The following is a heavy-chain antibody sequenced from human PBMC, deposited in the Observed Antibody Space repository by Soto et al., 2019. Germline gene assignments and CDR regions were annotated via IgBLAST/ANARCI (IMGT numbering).Heavy chain of an antibody. V-gene: IGHV4-39*01. D-gene: IGHD5-12*01. CDR2: VYYRGNA. CDR3: ARLEGLATISYYFDF. CDR1: DDSINSDKYY. Sequence: QLQLQESGPGLVKPSETLSLTCSVSDDSINSDKYYWGWIRQPPGKGLEWIGSVYYRGNAYYNPSLQTRVTLSLDKSKSQFSPKLNSVTAADSAVYFCARLEGLATISYYFDFWGPGALVTVSS. J-gene: IGHJ4*02.